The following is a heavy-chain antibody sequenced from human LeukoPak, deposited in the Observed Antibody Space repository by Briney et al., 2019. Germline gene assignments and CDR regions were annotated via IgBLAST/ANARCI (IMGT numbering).Heavy chain of an antibody. Sequence: PGGSLRLSCAASGLTFRMYSIHWVRQAPGKGLEWVAVMSYDGSTKYLADSVKGRFTISRDNSQNTVYLQMNSLTAEDTAVYYCTRVRVPSRILLPYFDYWGQGTLVTVSS. CDR3: TRVRVPSRILLPYFDY. D-gene: IGHD2-15*01. V-gene: IGHV3-30*01. CDR2: MSYDGSTK. CDR1: GLTFRMYS. J-gene: IGHJ4*02.